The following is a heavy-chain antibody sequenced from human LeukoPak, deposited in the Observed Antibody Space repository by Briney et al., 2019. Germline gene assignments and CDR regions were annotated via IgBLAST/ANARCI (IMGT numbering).Heavy chain of an antibody. CDR1: GFTFSSYG. J-gene: IGHJ4*02. CDR2: IRYDGSNK. V-gene: IGHV3-30*02. Sequence: GGSLRPSCAASGFTFSSYGMHWVRQAPGKGLEWVAFIRYDGSNKYYADSVKGRFTISRDNSKNTLYLQMNSLRAGDTAVYYCAKDSVWFGETNPFDYWGQGTLVTVSS. D-gene: IGHD3-10*01. CDR3: AKDSVWFGETNPFDY.